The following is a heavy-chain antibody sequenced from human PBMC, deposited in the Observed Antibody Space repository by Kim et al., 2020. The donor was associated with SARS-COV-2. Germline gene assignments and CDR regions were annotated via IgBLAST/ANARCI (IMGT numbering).Heavy chain of an antibody. CDR2: IYYSGST. V-gene: IGHV4-39*01. D-gene: IGHD6-13*01. Sequence: SETLSLTCTVSGGSISSSSYYWGWIRQPPGKGLEWIGSIYYSGSTYYNPSLKSRVTISVDTSKNQFSLKLSSVTAADTAVYYCARQEWQQLMDYWGQGTLVTVSS. CDR1: GGSISSSSYY. CDR3: ARQEWQQLMDY. J-gene: IGHJ4*02.